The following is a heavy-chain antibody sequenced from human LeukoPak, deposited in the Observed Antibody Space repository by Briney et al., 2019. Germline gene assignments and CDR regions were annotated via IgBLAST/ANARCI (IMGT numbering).Heavy chain of an antibody. CDR3: ARELRTFDS. D-gene: IGHD3-16*01. V-gene: IGHV3-7*01. Sequence: PGGSLRLSCAASGFTFSSYWMTWDRQAPGKGLEWVANIKHNGDELNYVDSVEDRFTISRDNAKNSLYLHMTGLRAEDTAVYYCARELRTFDSWGQGTLVTVSS. CDR1: GFTFSSYW. J-gene: IGHJ4*02. CDR2: IKHNGDEL.